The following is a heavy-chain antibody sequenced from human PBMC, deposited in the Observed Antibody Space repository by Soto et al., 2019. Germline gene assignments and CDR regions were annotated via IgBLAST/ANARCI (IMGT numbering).Heavy chain of an antibody. CDR1: GYTFTSYG. CDR3: ARERKLYYDILTGYYGNDAFDI. CDR2: VSAYNGNT. V-gene: IGHV1-18*01. D-gene: IGHD3-9*01. Sequence: ASVKVSCKASGYTFTSYGISWVRQAPGQGLEWMGWVSAYNGNTNYAQKLQGRVTMTTDTSTSTAYIELRSLRSDATAVYYCARERKLYYDILTGYYGNDAFDIWGQGTMVTVSS. J-gene: IGHJ3*02.